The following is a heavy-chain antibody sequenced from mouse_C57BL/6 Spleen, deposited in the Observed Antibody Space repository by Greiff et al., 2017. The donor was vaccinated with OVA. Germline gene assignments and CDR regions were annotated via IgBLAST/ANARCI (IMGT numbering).Heavy chain of an antibody. D-gene: IGHD2-4*01. Sequence: VQLQQSGAELVRPGASVTLSCKASGYTFTDYEMHWVKQTPVHGLEWIGAIDPETGGTAYNQKFKGKAILTADKSSSTAYMELRSLTSEDSAVYYCTTYDYDDFDYWGQGTTLTVSS. J-gene: IGHJ2*01. CDR3: TTYDYDDFDY. CDR2: IDPETGGT. CDR1: GYTFTDYE. V-gene: IGHV1-15*01.